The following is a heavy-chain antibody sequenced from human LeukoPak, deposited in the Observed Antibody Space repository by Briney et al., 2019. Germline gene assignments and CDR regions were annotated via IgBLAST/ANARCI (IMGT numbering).Heavy chain of an antibody. J-gene: IGHJ6*02. D-gene: IGHD2-8*01. CDR2: TYYRSKGYN. CDR1: GDSVSRAGTA. CDR3: VRDQRDTNLYYYGMHV. Sequence: SQTLSLTCAISGDSVSRAGTAWSWIRQSPSRGLEWLGRTYYRSKGYNDYAVSVKSRISINPDTSKNQFSLRLNSVTPEDTAVYYCVRDQRDTNLYYYGMHVWGQGTTVTVSS. V-gene: IGHV6-1*01.